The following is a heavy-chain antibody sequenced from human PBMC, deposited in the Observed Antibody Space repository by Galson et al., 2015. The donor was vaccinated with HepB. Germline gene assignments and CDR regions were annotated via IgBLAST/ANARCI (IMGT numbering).Heavy chain of an antibody. D-gene: IGHD3-10*02. CDR3: ARDVRYAFEM. CDR2: ISANSGKT. V-gene: IGHV1-18*01. Sequence: SVKVSCQASGSPFTRNGITWVRRAPGQGLEWMGWISANSGKTNYATKFQDRVTMPKETSTSTAYMELRSLTSDDPAVYYCARDVRYAFEMWGQGTMVTVSS. CDR1: GSPFTRNG. J-gene: IGHJ3*02.